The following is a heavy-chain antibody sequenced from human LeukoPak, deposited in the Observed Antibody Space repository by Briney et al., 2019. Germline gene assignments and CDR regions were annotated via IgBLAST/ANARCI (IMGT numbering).Heavy chain of an antibody. J-gene: IGHJ4*02. V-gene: IGHV3-7*01. CDR2: IKPDGGEK. D-gene: IGHD3-3*01. Sequence: PGGSLRLSCAASGFTFSSYMMTWVRQAPGKGLEWVANIKPDGGEKFYVDSVRGRFTISRDNAKNSLYLQMNSLRAEDTAVYYCASGPFWSGILEYWGQGTLVIVSS. CDR1: GFTFSSYM. CDR3: ASGPFWSGILEY.